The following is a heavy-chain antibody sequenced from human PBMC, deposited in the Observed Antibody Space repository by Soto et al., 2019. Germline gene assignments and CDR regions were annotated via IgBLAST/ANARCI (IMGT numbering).Heavy chain of an antibody. CDR1: GYSFTNND. CDR3: ARMATFGSLNWFDP. V-gene: IGHV1-8*01. Sequence: ASVKVSCKASGYSFTNNDVSWVRQATGQGLEWMGWMNPGSGDTGYAQKFQGRVTMTRDISTATAYMELSSLRSDDMATYYCARMATFGSLNWFDPWGQGTLVTVSS. CDR2: MNPGSGDT. D-gene: IGHD3-16*01. J-gene: IGHJ5*02.